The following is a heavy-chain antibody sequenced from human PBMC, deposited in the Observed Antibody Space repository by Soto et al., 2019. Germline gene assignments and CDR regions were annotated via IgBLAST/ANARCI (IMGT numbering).Heavy chain of an antibody. V-gene: IGHV3-23*01. CDR1: GFTFSSYA. D-gene: IGHD6-13*01. Sequence: EVQLLESGGGLVQPGGSLRLSCAASGFTFSSYAMSWVRQAPGKGLRWVSTLSGGGGSTYYADSVKGRFTISRDNSKNTLYLQMNSLRAEDTAVYYCAKDQGSSWYEIDYWGQGTLVTVSS. J-gene: IGHJ4*02. CDR2: LSGGGGST. CDR3: AKDQGSSWYEIDY.